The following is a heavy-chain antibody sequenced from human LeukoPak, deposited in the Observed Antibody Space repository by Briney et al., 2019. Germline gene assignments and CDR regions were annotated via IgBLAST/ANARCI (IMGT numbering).Heavy chain of an antibody. CDR2: INAGNGNT. D-gene: IGHD3-22*01. Sequence: ASVKVSCKASGYTFTSYAIHWVRQAPAQRLEWMGWINAGNGNTKYSQKFQGRVTITRDTSASTAYMELSSLRSEDTAVYYCARDPSYYYDSSGLFDYWGQGTLVTVSS. CDR1: GYTFTSYA. V-gene: IGHV1-3*01. J-gene: IGHJ4*02. CDR3: ARDPSYYYDSSGLFDY.